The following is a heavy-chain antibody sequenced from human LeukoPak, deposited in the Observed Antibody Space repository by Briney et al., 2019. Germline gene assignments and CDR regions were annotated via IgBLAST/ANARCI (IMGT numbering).Heavy chain of an antibody. CDR1: DFSFITYA. D-gene: IGHD4-23*01. Sequence: TGGSLRLSCAGSDFSFITYAMTWVRQAPGKGLEWVSTITGRGDATYYADSVKGRFTISRDNAKNSLYLQMNSLRAEDTAVYYCARDYGGSSPFDYWGQGTLVTVSS. V-gene: IGHV3-48*03. CDR3: ARDYGGSSPFDY. J-gene: IGHJ4*02. CDR2: ITGRGDAT.